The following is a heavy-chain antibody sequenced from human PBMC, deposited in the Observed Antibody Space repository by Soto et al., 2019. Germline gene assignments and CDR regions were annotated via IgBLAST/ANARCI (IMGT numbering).Heavy chain of an antibody. CDR1: GFTFSTYW. Sequence: EVQLVESGGGLVQPGGSLRLSCAASGFTFSTYWMSWVRQAPGKGLQWVANIKQDGSDKYYVDSVKGRFTISRDNAKNSLYLQMNGLRAEDTAVYYCARVKSLAGHYWGQGTLVTVSS. V-gene: IGHV3-7*05. CDR2: IKQDGSDK. CDR3: ARVKSLAGHY. D-gene: IGHD2-15*01. J-gene: IGHJ4*02.